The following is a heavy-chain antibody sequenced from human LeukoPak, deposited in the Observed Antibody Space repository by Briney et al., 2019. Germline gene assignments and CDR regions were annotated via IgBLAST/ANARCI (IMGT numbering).Heavy chain of an antibody. Sequence: SSETLSLTCTVSGGSISSGSYYWSWIRQPAGKGLEWIGRIYTSGSTNYNPSLKSRVTISVDTSKNQFSLKLSSVTAADTAVYYCARTTHILTGYSFDYWGQGTLVTVSS. CDR1: GGSISSGSYY. CDR3: ARTTHILTGYSFDY. V-gene: IGHV4-61*02. J-gene: IGHJ4*02. CDR2: IYTSGST. D-gene: IGHD3-9*01.